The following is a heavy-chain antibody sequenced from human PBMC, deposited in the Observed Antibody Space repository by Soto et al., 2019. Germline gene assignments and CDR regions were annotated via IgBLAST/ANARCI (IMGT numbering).Heavy chain of an antibody. Sequence: GGSLRLSCAASGFTFSDYYMSWIRQAPGKGLEWVSYISSSGSTIYYADSVKGRFTISRDNAKNSLYLQMNSLRAEDTAVYYCASRVVPAAKGWYFDLWGRGTLVTVSS. J-gene: IGHJ2*01. CDR2: ISSSGSTI. V-gene: IGHV3-11*01. CDR1: GFTFSDYY. D-gene: IGHD2-2*01. CDR3: ASRVVPAAKGWYFDL.